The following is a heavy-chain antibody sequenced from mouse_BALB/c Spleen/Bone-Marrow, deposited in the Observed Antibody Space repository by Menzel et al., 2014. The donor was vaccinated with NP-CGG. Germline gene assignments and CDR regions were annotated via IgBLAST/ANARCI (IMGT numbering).Heavy chain of an antibody. D-gene: IGHD3-1*01. CDR3: ARSGRDYAMDF. J-gene: IGHJ4*01. V-gene: IGHV5-17*02. CDR1: GFTFSSFG. CDR2: ISTCSSTI. Sequence: EVKLVESGGGLVQPGGSRKLSCAASGFTFSSFGMHWVRQAPEKGLEWVAYISTCSSTIYYADTVKGRFTISRDNPKNTLFLQMTSLRSEDTAMYYCARSGRDYAMDFWGQGTSVTVSS.